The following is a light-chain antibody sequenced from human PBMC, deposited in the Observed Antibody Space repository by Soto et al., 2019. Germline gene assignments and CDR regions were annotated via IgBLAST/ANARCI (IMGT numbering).Light chain of an antibody. CDR1: QSVTSY. CDR2: ASS. CDR3: QQYSTSQT. J-gene: IGKJ1*01. V-gene: IGKV3-20*01. Sequence: EIVLTQSPGTLSLSPGERATLSCRASQSVTSYLAWYQQKPGQAPRLLIYASSTRATGIPDRFSGGGSGTDFTLTISRLEPEAFAVYYCQQYSTSQTFGQGTMLEI.